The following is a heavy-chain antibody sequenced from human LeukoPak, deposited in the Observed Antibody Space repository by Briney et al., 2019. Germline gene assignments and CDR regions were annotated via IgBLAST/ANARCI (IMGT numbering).Heavy chain of an antibody. J-gene: IGHJ4*02. D-gene: IGHD3-10*01. CDR3: AREAAYYNSGSRPIDS. CDR2: IWNSGST. Sequence: SETLSLTCSVSGGSVSIGTYYWSWIRQPPGKGLEWIGYIWNSGSTKYNPSLKSRVTISGDTSKNQFSLKLSSVTAADTAVYYCAREAAYYNSGSRPIDSWGQGTLVAVSS. CDR1: GGSVSIGTYY. V-gene: IGHV4-61*01.